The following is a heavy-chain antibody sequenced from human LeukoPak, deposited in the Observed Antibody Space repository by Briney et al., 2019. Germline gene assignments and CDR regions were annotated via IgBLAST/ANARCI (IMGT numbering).Heavy chain of an antibody. D-gene: IGHD3-10*01. CDR3: AKEGGVRGVITGENDY. CDR2: ISYDGSNK. J-gene: IGHJ4*02. Sequence: GRSLRLSCAASGFTFSSYGMHWVRQAPGKGLEWVAVISYDGSNKCYADSVKGRFTISRDNSKNTLYLQMNSLRAEDTAVYYCAKEGGVRGVITGENDYWGQGTLVTVSS. V-gene: IGHV3-30*18. CDR1: GFTFSSYG.